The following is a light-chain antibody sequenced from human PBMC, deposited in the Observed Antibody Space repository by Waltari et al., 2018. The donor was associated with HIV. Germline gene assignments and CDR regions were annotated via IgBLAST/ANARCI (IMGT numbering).Light chain of an antibody. CDR1: QSILYSSDNRNY. J-gene: IGKJ4*01. CDR2: WAS. CDR3: QQYFRIPPT. V-gene: IGKV4-1*01. Sequence: EIVMTQSPDSLPVSLGERATINCTSSQSILYSSDNRNYLAWYQQKARQPPKLLIAWASTRESGVPDRFSASGSGTDFTLTITRLQAEDVAIYHCQQYFRIPPTFGGGTKVEIK.